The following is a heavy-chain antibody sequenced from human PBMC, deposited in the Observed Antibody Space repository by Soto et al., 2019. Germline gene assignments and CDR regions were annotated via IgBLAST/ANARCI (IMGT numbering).Heavy chain of an antibody. V-gene: IGHV2-5*01. D-gene: IGHD1-1*01. Sequence: QITLKESGPTLVKPTQTLTLTCTFSGFSLSTSGVGVGWIRQPPGKALEWLALIYWNDDKRYSPSLKSRLTITKDTSKNQVVLTMTNMYPVDTATYYCAHSSWNDIVGHAIDYWGQGTLVTVSS. CDR3: AHSSWNDIVGHAIDY. J-gene: IGHJ4*02. CDR2: IYWNDDK. CDR1: GFSLSTSGVG.